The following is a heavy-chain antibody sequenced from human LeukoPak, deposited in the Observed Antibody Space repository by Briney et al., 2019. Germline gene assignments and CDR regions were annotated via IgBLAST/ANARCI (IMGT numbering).Heavy chain of an antibody. J-gene: IGHJ4*02. V-gene: IGHV3-30*18. CDR3: AKGRMVATFLFDY. D-gene: IGHD5-12*01. CDR1: GFTFSSYG. CDR2: ISHDGSNK. Sequence: GGSLRLSCAASGFTFSSYGMHWVRQAPGKWLEWVAVISHDGSNKYYADSVKGRFTISRDNSKNTLYLQMNSLRAEDTAVYYCAKGRMVATFLFDYWGQGTLVTVSS.